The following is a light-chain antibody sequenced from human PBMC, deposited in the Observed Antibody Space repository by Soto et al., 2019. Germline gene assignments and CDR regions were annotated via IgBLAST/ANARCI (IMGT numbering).Light chain of an antibody. J-gene: IGKJ2*01. Sequence: EIVLTQSPGTLSFSPGERTTLSCMASQSVSSSYLAWYQQKPGQAPRLLIYGASSRATGIPDRFSGSGSGTDFTLTISRLEPEDFAVYYCQQYGSSPNTFGQGTKLEIK. V-gene: IGKV3-20*01. CDR3: QQYGSSPNT. CDR1: QSVSSSY. CDR2: GAS.